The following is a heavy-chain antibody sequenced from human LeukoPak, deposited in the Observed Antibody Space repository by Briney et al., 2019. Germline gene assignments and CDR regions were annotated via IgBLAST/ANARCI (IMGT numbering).Heavy chain of an antibody. D-gene: IGHD3-22*01. CDR2: IFYSGTT. V-gene: IGHV4-59*01. Sequence: TETLSLTCTVTGGSISSYYWSWIRQPPGKGLEWIGFIFYSGTTNYNPSLKSRVTISVDTSKNQFSLKLSSVTAADTAVYYCARGGWNKFDYWGQGTLVTVSS. CDR3: ARGGWNKFDY. CDR1: GGSISSYY. J-gene: IGHJ4*02.